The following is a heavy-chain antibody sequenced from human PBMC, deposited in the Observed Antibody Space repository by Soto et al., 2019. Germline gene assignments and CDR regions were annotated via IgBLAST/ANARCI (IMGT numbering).Heavy chain of an antibody. CDR2: ISYDGSNK. CDR1: GFTFSSYG. V-gene: IGHV3-30*18. D-gene: IGHD3-22*01. CDR3: AKVATDYYDSSGYYRDDS. Sequence: QVQLVESGGGVVQPGRSLRLSCAASGFTFSSYGMHWVRQAPGKGLEWVAVISYDGSNKYYADSVKGRFTISRDNSKNTLYLQMNSLGAEDTAVYYCAKVATDYYDSSGYYRDDSWGQGSLVTVSS. J-gene: IGHJ4*02.